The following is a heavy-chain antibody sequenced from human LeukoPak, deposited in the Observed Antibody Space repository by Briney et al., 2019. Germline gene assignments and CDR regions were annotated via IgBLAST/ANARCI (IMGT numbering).Heavy chain of an antibody. CDR3: ARDPGDYYGSGSSDTFDI. CDR2: IWYDGSNK. V-gene: IGHV3-33*01. J-gene: IGHJ3*02. Sequence: PGGSLRLSCAVSGFTFSSYGMHWVRQAPGKGLEWVAVIWYDGSNKYYADSVKGRFTISRDNSKNTLYLQMNRLRAEDMAVYYCARDPGDYYGSGSSDTFDIWGQETMVTV. CDR1: GFTFSSYG. D-gene: IGHD3-10*01.